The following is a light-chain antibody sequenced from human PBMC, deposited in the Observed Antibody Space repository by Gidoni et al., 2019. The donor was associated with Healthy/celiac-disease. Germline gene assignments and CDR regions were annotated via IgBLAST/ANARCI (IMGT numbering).Light chain of an antibody. Sequence: IQMTQSPSSLSASVVDRVTITCRASQSISSYLNWYQQKPGKAPKLLIYAASSLHSGVPSRFSCSRSGTDFTLTISSLQPEDFATYYCQQSYSTLPWTFGQGTKVEIK. V-gene: IGKV1-39*01. CDR2: AAS. CDR1: QSISSY. J-gene: IGKJ1*01. CDR3: QQSYSTLPWT.